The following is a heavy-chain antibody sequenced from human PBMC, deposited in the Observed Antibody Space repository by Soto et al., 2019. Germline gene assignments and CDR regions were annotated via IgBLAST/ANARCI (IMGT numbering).Heavy chain of an antibody. CDR1: GASITYYY. CDR2: FSSTGST. V-gene: IGHV4-59*01. D-gene: IGHD3-10*01. CDR3: GFGRFPSPVFDF. Sequence: PSETLSLTCAVSGASITYYYWNWIRQPPGRGLEWIVSFSSTGSTVYNPSLRSRVTISLDTSKNQFSLTLSSVTAADTAVYYCGFGRFPSPVFDFRGQGTTVTVSS. J-gene: IGHJ3*01.